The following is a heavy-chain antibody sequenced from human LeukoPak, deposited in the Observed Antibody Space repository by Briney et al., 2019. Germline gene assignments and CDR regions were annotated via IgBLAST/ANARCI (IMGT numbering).Heavy chain of an antibody. V-gene: IGHV4-59*01. J-gene: IGHJ4*02. CDR2: IYYTGST. Sequence: SETLSLTCTVSGGSISTYYWTWFRQPPGKGLEWVGSIYYTGSTNYNPSLKSRVTLSIDTSKKQFSLGLTSVTAADTAVYYCARDAAGEIDYWGQGILFTAAS. CDR3: ARDAAGEIDY. D-gene: IGHD6-19*01. CDR1: GGSISTYY.